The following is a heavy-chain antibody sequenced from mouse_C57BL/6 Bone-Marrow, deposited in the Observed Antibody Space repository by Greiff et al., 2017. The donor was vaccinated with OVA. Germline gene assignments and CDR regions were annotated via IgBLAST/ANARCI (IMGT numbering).Heavy chain of an antibody. V-gene: IGHV5-4*01. J-gene: IGHJ4*01. CDR1: GFTFSSYA. CDR3: ARDPGPRRDYYAMDY. CDR2: ISDGGSYT. Sequence: DVMLVESGGGLVKPGGSLKLSCAASGFTFSSYAMSWVRQTPEKRLEWVATISDGGSYTYYPDNVKGRFTISRDNAKNNLYLQMSHLKSEDTAMYYCARDPGPRRDYYAMDYWGQGTSVTVSS. D-gene: IGHD2-12*01.